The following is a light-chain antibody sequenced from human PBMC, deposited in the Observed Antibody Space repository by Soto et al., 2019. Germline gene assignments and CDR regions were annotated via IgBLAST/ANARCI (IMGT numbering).Light chain of an antibody. CDR3: QQYNSDPYT. CDR1: QDINGW. V-gene: IGKV1-5*03. CDR2: EAS. Sequence: DIQLTQFPPTLSAPVGDRVIITCRTSQDINGWLAWYRQKPGKAPNLLIYEASTLHTGVPSRFSGGGSGTEFTLTISSLQPDDSATFYCQQYNSDPYTFGQGTRLEIK. J-gene: IGKJ2*01.